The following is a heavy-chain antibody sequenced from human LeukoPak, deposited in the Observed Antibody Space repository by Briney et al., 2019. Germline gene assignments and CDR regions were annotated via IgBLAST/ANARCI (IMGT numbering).Heavy chain of an antibody. V-gene: IGHV3-53*01. CDR3: TTDRGYFDY. CDR1: GFTVSSNY. J-gene: IGHJ4*02. Sequence: PGGSLRLSCAASGFTVSSNYMSWVRQAPGKGLEWVSVIYSGGSTDYAAPVKGRFTISRDDSKNTLYLQMNSLKTEDTAVYYCTTDRGYFDYWGQGTLVTVSS. CDR2: IYSGGST.